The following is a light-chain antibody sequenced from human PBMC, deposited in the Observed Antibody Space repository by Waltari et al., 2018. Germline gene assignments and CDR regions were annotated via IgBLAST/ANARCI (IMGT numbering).Light chain of an antibody. CDR3: CSYAGSTSWL. CDR1: NSDVGGYNY. CDR2: DVN. J-gene: IGLJ3*02. V-gene: IGLV2-11*01. Sequence: QSALTQPRSVSGSPGQSVAISCTGTNSDVGGYNYVSWYQHHPGKAPKLMIYDVNKRPSGVPVRCSGSKSGNTAALTISGLQAEDEAEYYCCSYAGSTSWLFGGGTKLTVL.